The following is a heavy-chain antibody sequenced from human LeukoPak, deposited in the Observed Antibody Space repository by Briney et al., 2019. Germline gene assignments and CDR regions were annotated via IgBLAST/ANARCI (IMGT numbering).Heavy chain of an antibody. CDR1: RFTVRSYG. J-gene: IGHJ1*01. CDR3: ATAFIAVAGANFQH. CDR2: IRFDGSNK. Sequence: GVSLRLFCAASRFTVRSYGMHWVRQAPGKGLEWVAFIRFDGSNKYYADSVKGRFTISRDNSKNTLYLQMNSLRPEDTAVYYCATAFIAVAGANFQHWGQGTLVTVSS. V-gene: IGHV3-30*02. D-gene: IGHD6-19*01.